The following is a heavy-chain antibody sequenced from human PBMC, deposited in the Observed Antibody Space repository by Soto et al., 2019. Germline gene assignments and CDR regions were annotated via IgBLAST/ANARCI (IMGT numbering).Heavy chain of an antibody. Sequence: PGGSLRLSCAASGFTFSTYAMHWVRQAPGKGLEWVAVISYDGSNKYYADSVKGRFTISRDNSKNMLYLQLSSLRAEDTAIYFCAKDPNGDYVGAFDSWGQGSLVTVSS. J-gene: IGHJ4*02. D-gene: IGHD4-17*01. CDR1: GFTFSTYA. CDR3: AKDPNGDYVGAFDS. CDR2: ISYDGSNK. V-gene: IGHV3-30-3*01.